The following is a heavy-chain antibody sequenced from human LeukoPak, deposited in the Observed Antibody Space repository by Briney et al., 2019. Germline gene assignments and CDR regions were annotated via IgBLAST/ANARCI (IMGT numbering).Heavy chain of an antibody. CDR2: ISGSGGST. CDR1: GFTFSTYY. J-gene: IGHJ4*02. D-gene: IGHD7-27*01. Sequence: PGGSLRLSCAASGFTFSTYYMNWVRQAPGKGLEWVSAISGSGGSTYYADSVKGRFTISRDNSKNTLYLQMNSLRAEDTAVYYCAKDTDPGVFDYWGQGTLVTVSS. V-gene: IGHV3-23*01. CDR3: AKDTDPGVFDY.